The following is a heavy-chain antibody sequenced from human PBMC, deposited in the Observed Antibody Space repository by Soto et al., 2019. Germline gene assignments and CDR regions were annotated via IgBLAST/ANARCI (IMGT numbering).Heavy chain of an antibody. CDR2: IYDTGST. Sequence: SETLSLTCSVSDGSISNYYWSWFRQPPGKGLEWIGYIYDTGSTIYNPSLKSRVTISVDRPNNQFSLKLNSVTAADTAIYYCAGDIRSGSYRFDYWGQGTLVTVS. CDR3: AGDIRSGSYRFDY. D-gene: IGHD1-26*01. CDR1: DGSISNYY. J-gene: IGHJ4*02. V-gene: IGHV4-59*08.